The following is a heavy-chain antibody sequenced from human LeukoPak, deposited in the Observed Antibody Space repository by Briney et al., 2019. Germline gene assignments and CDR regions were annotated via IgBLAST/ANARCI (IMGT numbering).Heavy chain of an antibody. D-gene: IGHD5-18*01. V-gene: IGHV1-69*06. CDR3: AGRSWIQLWYWFDP. J-gene: IGHJ5*02. CDR1: GGTFSSYA. Sequence: GASVKVSCKASGGTFSSYAISWVRQAPGQGLEWMGGIIPIFGTANYAQKFQGRVTITADKSTSTAYMELSSLRSEDTAVYYCAGRSWIQLWYWFDPWGQGTLVTVSS. CDR2: IIPIFGTA.